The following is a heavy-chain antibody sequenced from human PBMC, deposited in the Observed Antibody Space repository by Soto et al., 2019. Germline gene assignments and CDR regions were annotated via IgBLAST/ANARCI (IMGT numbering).Heavy chain of an antibody. CDR2: ISDTGGTT. CDR3: AKEDWLLRDHYGMDV. V-gene: IGHV3-23*01. J-gene: IGHJ6*02. Sequence: GGSLRLSCAASGFTFSNYAISWVRQAPGKGLEWVSGISDTGGTTNYADSVKGRFTISRDNSKNTLYLQMNSLRAEDTAVYYCAKEDWLLRDHYGMDVWGQGTTVTVSS. CDR1: GFTFSNYA. D-gene: IGHD3-3*01.